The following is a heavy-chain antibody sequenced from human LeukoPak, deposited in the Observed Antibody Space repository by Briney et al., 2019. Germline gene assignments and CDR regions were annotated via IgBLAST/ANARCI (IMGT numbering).Heavy chain of an antibody. CDR1: GYTFTGYY. V-gene: IGHV1-2*02. D-gene: IGHD3-10*01. CDR2: INPNSGGT. CDR3: ARFTLLWLGELWGFDY. Sequence: ASVKVSCKASGYTFTGYYMHWVRQAPGQGLEWMGWINPNSGGTNYAQKFQGRVTMTRDTSISTAYMELSRLRSDDTAVYYCARFTLLWLGELWGFDYWGQGTLVTVSS. J-gene: IGHJ4*02.